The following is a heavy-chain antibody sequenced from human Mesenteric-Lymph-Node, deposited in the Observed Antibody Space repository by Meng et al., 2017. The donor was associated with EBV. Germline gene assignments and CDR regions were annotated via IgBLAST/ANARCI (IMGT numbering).Heavy chain of an antibody. J-gene: IGHJ5*02. CDR2: IYYSGST. V-gene: IGHV4-39*07. D-gene: IGHD1-1*01. CDR1: GGSISSSSYY. CDR3: AGTVQLERHWFDP. Sequence: QAQLQESGPGMVKPSETLSLTCTVSGGSISSSSYYWGWIRQPPGKGLEWIGNIYYSGSTYYNPSLKSRVTISVDTSKNQFSLKLSSVTAADTAVYYCAGTVQLERHWFDPWGQGTLVTVSS.